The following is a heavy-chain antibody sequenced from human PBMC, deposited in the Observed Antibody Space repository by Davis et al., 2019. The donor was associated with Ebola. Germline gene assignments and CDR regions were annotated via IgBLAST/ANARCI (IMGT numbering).Heavy chain of an antibody. CDR2: IIPTFGSA. D-gene: IGHD3-9*01. CDR1: GGTFSSYA. J-gene: IGHJ4*01. V-gene: IGHV1-69*13. Sequence: SVKVSCKASGGTFSSYAISWVRQAPGQGLEWMGGIIPTFGSANYAQKFQDRVTITADDSTSTAYMELRSLRNEDTAVYYCARENYYDVLTGYYNLHYWGQGTLVSVSS. CDR3: ARENYYDVLTGYYNLHY.